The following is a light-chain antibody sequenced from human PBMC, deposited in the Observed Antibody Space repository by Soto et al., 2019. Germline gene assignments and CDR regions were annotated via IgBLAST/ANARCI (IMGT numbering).Light chain of an antibody. J-gene: IGKJ5*01. CDR2: GAS. CDR3: QQYGSSPPIT. Sequence: EIVLTQSPGTLSLSPGERATLSCRASQSVTGSYLAWYQQKPGQAPRLLIYGASSRATGIPDRFSGSGSGTDFTLTISRLEREDFAVYYCQQYGSSPPITFGQGTRLEIK. CDR1: QSVTGSY. V-gene: IGKV3-20*01.